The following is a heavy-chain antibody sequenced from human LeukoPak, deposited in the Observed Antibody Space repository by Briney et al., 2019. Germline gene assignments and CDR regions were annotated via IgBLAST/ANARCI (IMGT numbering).Heavy chain of an antibody. D-gene: IGHD6-19*01. V-gene: IGHV3-74*01. Sequence: GGSLRLSCEASGFNFRIYWMHWVRQAPGKGLVWVSRVNSDGASTNYADSVKGRFTISRDNAKNRLYLQMNSLRADDTAVYYCVRDQGWYYFDYWGQGALFTVSS. CDR2: VNSDGAST. CDR1: GFNFRIYW. J-gene: IGHJ4*02. CDR3: VRDQGWYYFDY.